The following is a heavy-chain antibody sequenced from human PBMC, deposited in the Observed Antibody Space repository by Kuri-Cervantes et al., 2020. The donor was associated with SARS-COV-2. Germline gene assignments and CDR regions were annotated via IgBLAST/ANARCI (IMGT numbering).Heavy chain of an antibody. CDR2: ISGSGGST. D-gene: IGHD2-2*01. J-gene: IGHJ6*02. CDR3: AKEGRVPAARYYYYGMDV. Sequence: GESLKISCAAFGFTFSSYAMSWVRQAPGKGLEWVSAISGSGGSTYYADSVKGRFTISRDYSKNTLYLQMNSLRAEDTAVYYCAKEGRVPAARYYYYGMDVWGQGTTVTVSS. CDR1: GFTFSSYA. V-gene: IGHV3-23*01.